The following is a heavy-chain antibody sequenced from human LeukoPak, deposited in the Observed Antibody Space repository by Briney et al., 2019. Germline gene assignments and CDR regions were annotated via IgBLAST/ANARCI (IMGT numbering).Heavy chain of an antibody. J-gene: IGHJ6*02. CDR1: GGSVSSGSYY. D-gene: IGHD1-14*01. Sequence: SETLSLTCTVSGGSVSSGSYYWSWIRQPPGKGLEWIGYIYYSGSTNYNPSLKSRVTISVDTSKNQFSLKLSSVTAADTAVYYCARGGRNYYYYGMDVWGQGTTVTVSS. CDR2: IYYSGST. V-gene: IGHV4-61*01. CDR3: ARGGRNYYYYGMDV.